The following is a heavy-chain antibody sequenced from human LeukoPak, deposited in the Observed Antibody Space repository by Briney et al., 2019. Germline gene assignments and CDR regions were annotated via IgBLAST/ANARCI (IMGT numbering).Heavy chain of an antibody. D-gene: IGHD2-15*01. CDR2: ISYHGSNE. V-gene: IGHV3-30*18. CDR1: GFTFRSFG. Sequence: GGSLRLSCAASGFTFRSFGMHWVRRAPGRGLEWVAVISYHGSNENYADSVKGRFTISRDSSKNTLFLQMNRLRPEDAAVYYCAKAPVTTCRGAFCYPFDYWGLGTLVTVSS. CDR3: AKAPVTTCRGAFCYPFDY. J-gene: IGHJ4*02.